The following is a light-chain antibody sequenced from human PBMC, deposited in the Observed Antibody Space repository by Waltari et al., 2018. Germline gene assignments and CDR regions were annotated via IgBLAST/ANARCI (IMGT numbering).Light chain of an antibody. CDR1: QRLSNNH. CDR3: QQSGSSVRT. J-gene: IGKJ1*01. V-gene: IGKV3-20*01. CDR2: GAS. Sequence: EIVLTQSPGTLSLSPGERATLSCRASQRLSNNHLAWYQQKPGQAPKVLIYGASSRATGIPDRFSGSGSGTDFTLTISRLEPEDFAVYYCQQSGSSVRTFGQGTKVEIK.